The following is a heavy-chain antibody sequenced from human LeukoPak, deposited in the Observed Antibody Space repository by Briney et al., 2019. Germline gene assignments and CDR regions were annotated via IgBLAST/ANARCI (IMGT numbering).Heavy chain of an antibody. V-gene: IGHV3-7*01. Sequence: GGSLRLSRAASGFNLSAYWMSWVRQAPGKGLEWVANIKQDGSVKDYVDSVKGRFTISRDNVKNALYLQMNSLRAEDTAVYYCARGRAAAIYYWGQGTLVTVSS. CDR3: ARGRAAAIYY. D-gene: IGHD6-13*01. J-gene: IGHJ4*02. CDR2: IKQDGSVK. CDR1: GFNLSAYW.